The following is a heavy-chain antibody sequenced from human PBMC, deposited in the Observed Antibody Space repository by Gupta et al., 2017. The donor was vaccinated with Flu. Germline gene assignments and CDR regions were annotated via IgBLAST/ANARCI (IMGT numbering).Heavy chain of an antibody. D-gene: IGHD6-13*01. J-gene: IGHJ4*02. V-gene: IGHV1-8*01. CDR2: MNPNSGNT. Sequence: QVQLVQSGAEVKTPGASVKVSCKASGYTFTSYDINWVRQATGQGLEWMGWMNPNSGNTGYAQKFQGRVTMTRNTSISTAYMERSSLRSEDTAVYYCARGLAAAAGTGFDYWGQGTLVTVSS. CDR1: GYTFTSYD. CDR3: ARGLAAAAGTGFDY.